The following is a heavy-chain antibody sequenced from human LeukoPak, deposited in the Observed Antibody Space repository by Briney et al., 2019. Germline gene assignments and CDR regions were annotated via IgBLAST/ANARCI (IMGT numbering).Heavy chain of an antibody. CDR3: ARGGGYDPNYGMDV. CDR1: GYTFTSYD. D-gene: IGHD5-12*01. V-gene: IGHV1-8*01. CDR2: MNPNSGNT. Sequence: GASVKVSCKAPGYTFTSYDINWVRQATGQGLEWMGWMNPNSGNTGYAQKFQGRVTMTRNTSVSTAYMELSSLRSEDTAVCYCARGGGYDPNYGMDVWGQGTTVTVSS. J-gene: IGHJ6*02.